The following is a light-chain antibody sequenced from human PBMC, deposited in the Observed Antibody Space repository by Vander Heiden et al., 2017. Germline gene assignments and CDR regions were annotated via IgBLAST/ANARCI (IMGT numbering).Light chain of an antibody. CDR1: SCNIGSNY. V-gene: IGLV1-47*02. Sequence: QSVLTQPPSASGTPGQRVPISCSGSSCNIGSNYIDWYHQLHGTEPKLLIVSDKQRPSGVPDRCSSSKSGNYASPETSGLRSEDEADDYCATWDASLSAWVFGGGTKLTVL. J-gene: IGLJ3*02. CDR2: SDK. CDR3: ATWDASLSAWV.